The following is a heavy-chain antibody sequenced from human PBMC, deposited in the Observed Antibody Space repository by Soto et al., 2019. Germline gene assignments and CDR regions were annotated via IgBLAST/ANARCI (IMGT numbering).Heavy chain of an antibody. CDR2: MNPNSGNT. Sequence: ASVKVSCKASGYTFTSYDINWVRQATGQGLEWMGWMNPNSGNTGYAQKFQGRVTMTRNTSISTAYMELSSLRSEDTAVYYCAREPKSWSHYYYYYYMDVWGKGTTVTVSS. D-gene: IGHD6-13*01. CDR3: AREPKSWSHYYYYYYMDV. J-gene: IGHJ6*03. V-gene: IGHV1-8*01. CDR1: GYTFTSYD.